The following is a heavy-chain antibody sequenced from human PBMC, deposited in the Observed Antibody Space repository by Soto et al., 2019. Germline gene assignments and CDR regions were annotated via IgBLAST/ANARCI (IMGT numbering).Heavy chain of an antibody. V-gene: IGHV3-30-3*01. D-gene: IGHD2-15*01. Sequence: QVQLVESGGGVVQPGRSLRLSCAASGFTFSSYAMHWVRQAPGKGLEWVAVISYDGSNKYYADSVKGRFTISRDNSKNTLYLQMNSLRAEDTAVYYCARDPGGPVVVVVVATLDYWGQGTLVTVSS. CDR3: ARDPGGPVVVVVVATLDY. J-gene: IGHJ4*02. CDR1: GFTFSSYA. CDR2: ISYDGSNK.